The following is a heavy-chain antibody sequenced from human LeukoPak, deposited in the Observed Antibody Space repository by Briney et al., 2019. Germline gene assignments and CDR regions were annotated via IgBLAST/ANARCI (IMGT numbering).Heavy chain of an antibody. V-gene: IGHV4-39*07. Sequence: SETLSLTCTVSGGSISSSSYYWGWIRQPPGKGLEWIGSIYYTGSTYYNPSLKSRVTMSVDTSKNQFSLKLNSVTAADTAVYYCARGLWFGATGWFDPWGQGTLVTVSS. CDR2: IYYTGST. J-gene: IGHJ5*02. CDR3: ARGLWFGATGWFDP. D-gene: IGHD3-10*01. CDR1: GGSISSSSYY.